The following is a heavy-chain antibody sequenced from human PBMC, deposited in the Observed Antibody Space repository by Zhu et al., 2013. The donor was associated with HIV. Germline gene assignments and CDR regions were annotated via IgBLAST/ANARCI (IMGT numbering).Heavy chain of an antibody. CDR3: ARGGTTGIFDY. V-gene: IGHV1-46*01. D-gene: IGHD2-8*02. Sequence: QVQLVQSGAEVKKPGASVKVSCKASGYTFTSHFMHWMRLAPGQGLEWMGTINPSGGGTSYAQKFQGRVTVTRDTSTSTVYMELSSLRSEDTAVYYCARGGTTGIFDYWGQGTLVPVSS. CDR2: INPSGGGT. J-gene: IGHJ4*02. CDR1: GYTFTSHF.